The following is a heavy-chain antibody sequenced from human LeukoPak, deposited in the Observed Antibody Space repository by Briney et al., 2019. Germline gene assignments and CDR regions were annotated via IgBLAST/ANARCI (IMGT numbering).Heavy chain of an antibody. CDR3: ARRIQLWSANWFDP. D-gene: IGHD5-18*01. V-gene: IGHV4-59*08. J-gene: IGHJ5*02. CDR1: GGSISSYY. Sequence: PSETLSLTCTVSGGSISSYYWSWIRQPPGKGLEWIGYIYYSGSTNYNPSLKSRVTISVDTSKNQFSLKLSSVTAADTAVYYCARRIQLWSANWFDPWGQGTLVTVSS. CDR2: IYYSGST.